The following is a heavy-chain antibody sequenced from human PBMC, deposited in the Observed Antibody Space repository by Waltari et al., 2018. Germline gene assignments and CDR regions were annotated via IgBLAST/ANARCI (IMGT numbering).Heavy chain of an antibody. D-gene: IGHD5-12*01. Sequence: QVQLHESGPGLVKPSETLSLTCTVSGGAICTYYWSWIRQSPGKGREWVAYIFHTGSTNYNPSLKSRVTMSVDSSKNQFSLKLSSVTAADTAVYFCARVANSGYDDRGHFDLWGQGTLVTVSS. J-gene: IGHJ4*02. CDR1: GGAICTYY. CDR2: IFHTGST. V-gene: IGHV4-59*01. CDR3: ARVANSGYDDRGHFDL.